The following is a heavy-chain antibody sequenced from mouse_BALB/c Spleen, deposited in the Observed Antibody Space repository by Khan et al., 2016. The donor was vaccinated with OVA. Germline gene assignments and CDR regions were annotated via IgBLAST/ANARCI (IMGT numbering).Heavy chain of an antibody. D-gene: IGHD1-1*01. CDR2: IWAGGST. V-gene: IGHV2-9*02. CDR3: AGAFYYGAWFAY. J-gene: IGHJ3*01. Sequence: QVQLKQSGPGLVAPSQSLSISCTVSGFSLTTYGVHWVRQPPGKGLEWLGVIWAGGSTKHNSAPMSRLSISKDNPKSQVFLKRNRLHTDDTAMYYCAGAFYYGAWFAYWGQGTLVTVSA. CDR1: GFSLTTYG.